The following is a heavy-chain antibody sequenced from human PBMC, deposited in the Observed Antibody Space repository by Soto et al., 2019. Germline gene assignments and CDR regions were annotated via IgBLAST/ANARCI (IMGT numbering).Heavy chain of an antibody. V-gene: IGHV1-8*01. D-gene: IGHD3-9*01. J-gene: IGHJ3*02. CDR2: MNPNSGNT. CDR3: ARGRYVLRYVDCCDAFDI. CDR1: GYTFTSYD. Sequence: ASVKVSCKASGYTFTSYDINWVRQATGQGLEWMGWMNPNSGNTGYAQKFQGRVTMTRNTSISTAYMELSSLRSEDTAVYYCARGRYVLRYVDCCDAFDIWSQGTMVTVSS.